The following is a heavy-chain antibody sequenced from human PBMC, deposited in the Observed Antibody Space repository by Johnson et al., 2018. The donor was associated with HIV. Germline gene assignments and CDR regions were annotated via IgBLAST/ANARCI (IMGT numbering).Heavy chain of an antibody. CDR3: AKDLEEGQQWLIGAFDS. Sequence: MQLVESGGGLMKPGGSLRLSCAASGFTVSRNYMSWVRQAPGKGLEWVSVIYSDDMTYYADSVKGRFTISRDNSKNTLYLQMNSLRAEDTAVYYCAKDLEEGQQWLIGAFDSWG. V-gene: IGHV3-66*03. D-gene: IGHD6-19*01. CDR1: GFTVSRNY. J-gene: IGHJ3*02. CDR2: IYSDDMT.